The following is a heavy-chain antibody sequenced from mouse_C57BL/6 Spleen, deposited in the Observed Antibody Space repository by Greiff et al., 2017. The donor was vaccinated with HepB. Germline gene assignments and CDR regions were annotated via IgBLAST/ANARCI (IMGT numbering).Heavy chain of an antibody. CDR2: IDPANGNT. CDR1: GFNIKNTY. D-gene: IGHD2-1*01. CDR3: ASYGNWMAMDY. Sequence: VQLQQSVAELVRPAASLKLSCTASGFNIKNTYMHWVKQRPEQGLELIGRIDPANGNTKYAPKFQGKATITADTSTNTAYLQLSSLTYEDTAIYYCASYGNWMAMDYWGEGTSVTVSS. J-gene: IGHJ4*01. V-gene: IGHV14-3*01.